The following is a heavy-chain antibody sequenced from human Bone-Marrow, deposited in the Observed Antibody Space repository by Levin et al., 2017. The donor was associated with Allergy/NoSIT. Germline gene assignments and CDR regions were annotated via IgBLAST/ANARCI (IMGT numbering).Heavy chain of an antibody. CDR2: IWYDGSNK. Sequence: GGSLRLSCAASGFTFSSYGMHWVRQAPGKGLEWVAVIWYDGSNKYYADSVKGRFTISRDNSKNTLYLQMNSLRAEDTAVYYCAREPRSSGSYFWFYYYGMDVWGQGTTVTVSS. V-gene: IGHV3-33*01. CDR1: GFTFSSYG. J-gene: IGHJ6*02. D-gene: IGHD1-26*01. CDR3: AREPRSSGSYFWFYYYGMDV.